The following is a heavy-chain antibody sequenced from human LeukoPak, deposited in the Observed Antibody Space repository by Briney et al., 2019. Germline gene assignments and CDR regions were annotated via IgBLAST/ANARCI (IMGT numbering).Heavy chain of an antibody. CDR3: ARQNHDIGTNWFDP. V-gene: IGHV4-39*01. Sequence: SETLSLTCSVSGDSIRSVHYYWGWIRQPPGRGLEWIGSIYGTGSTYYNPSLKSRVTIFVDTSKNQFSLRLTSVTAADTAMYYCARQNHDIGTNWFDPWGQGTLVTVSS. CDR1: GDSIRSVHYY. CDR2: IYGTGST. D-gene: IGHD3-9*01. J-gene: IGHJ5*02.